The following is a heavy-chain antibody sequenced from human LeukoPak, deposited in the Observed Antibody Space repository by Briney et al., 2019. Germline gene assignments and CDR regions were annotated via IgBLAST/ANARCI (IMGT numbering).Heavy chain of an antibody. CDR1: GYTFTSYG. D-gene: IGHD4-17*01. J-gene: IGHJ4*02. CDR2: ISAYSGNT. CDR3: ARAPSTGHGDYGPFY. Sequence: GASVKVSCKASGYTFTSYGISWVRQAPGQGLEWMGWISAYSGNTNYAQNLQGRVTMTTDTSTSTAYMELRSLRSDDTAAYYCARAPSTGHGDYGPFYWGQGTLVTVSS. V-gene: IGHV1-18*01.